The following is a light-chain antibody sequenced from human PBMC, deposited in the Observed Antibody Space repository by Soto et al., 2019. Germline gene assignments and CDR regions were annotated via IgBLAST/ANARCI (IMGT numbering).Light chain of an antibody. CDR1: QSVSSTY. V-gene: IGKV3-20*01. CDR3: QQYGSPPIT. Sequence: EIVLTQSPGTLSLSPVERATLSCRASQSVSSTYLAWYQQQPGQAPRLLMSGTSNRATGTPDRFSGSGSGTDFTLTISRLEPEDFAVYYCQQYGSPPITFGQGTRLEI. J-gene: IGKJ5*01. CDR2: GTS.